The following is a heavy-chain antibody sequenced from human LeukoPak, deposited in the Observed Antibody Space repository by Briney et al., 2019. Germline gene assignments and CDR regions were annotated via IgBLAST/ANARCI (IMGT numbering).Heavy chain of an antibody. Sequence: GGSLRLSCAASGFTFSSYSMNWVRQAPGKGLEWVSSISSSSYIYYADSVKGRFTISRDNAKNSLYLQMNSLRAEDTAVYYCARVAYDFWSGYYLGAFDIWGQGTMVTVSS. J-gene: IGHJ3*02. CDR1: GFTFSSYS. V-gene: IGHV3-21*01. CDR2: ISSSSYI. CDR3: ARVAYDFWSGYYLGAFDI. D-gene: IGHD3-3*01.